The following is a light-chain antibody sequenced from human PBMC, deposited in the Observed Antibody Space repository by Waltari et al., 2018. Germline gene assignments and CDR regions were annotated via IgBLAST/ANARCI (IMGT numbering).Light chain of an antibody. CDR2: GSS. CDR3: QSYDTSLSVV. V-gene: IGLV1-40*01. J-gene: IGLJ3*02. Sequence: QSVLTQPPSVSGAPGQRVTISCTGSGPNIGAGYDVPWYQQLPRAAPKLLIYGSSSRPLGVPDRFFGSTSGTSASLVITGLQAEDEADYYCQSYDTSLSVVFGGGTKLTVL. CDR1: GPNIGAGYD.